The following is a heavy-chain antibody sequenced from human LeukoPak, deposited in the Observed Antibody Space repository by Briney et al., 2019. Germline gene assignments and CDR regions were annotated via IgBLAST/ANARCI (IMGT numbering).Heavy chain of an antibody. CDR3: ARVNGDYYDSSGREIDY. V-gene: IGHV4-39*07. J-gene: IGHJ4*02. D-gene: IGHD3-22*01. CDR1: GGSISSSSYY. CDR2: IYYSGST. Sequence: SETLSLTCTVSGGSISSSSYYWGWIRQPPGKGLEWIGSIYYSGSTYYNPSLKSRVTISVDTSKNQFSLKLSSVTAADTAVYCCARVNGDYYDSSGREIDYWGPGTLVTVSS.